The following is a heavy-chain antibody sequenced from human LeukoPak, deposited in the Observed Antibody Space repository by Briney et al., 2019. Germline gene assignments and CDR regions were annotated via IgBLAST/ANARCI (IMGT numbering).Heavy chain of an antibody. CDR2: IYWDDDM. CDR3: AHNGDLHDYHKAFDY. Sequence: ESGPTLVKPTQPLTLTCTFSGFSLSTTGVGVGCIRQPPGQALEWLALIYWDDDMRYSASLESRLTITKDTSKNQVVLTMTNMDPVDTATYYCAHNGDLHDYHKAFDYWGQGTLVTVSS. CDR1: GFSLSTTGVG. V-gene: IGHV2-5*02. J-gene: IGHJ4*02. D-gene: IGHD4-11*01.